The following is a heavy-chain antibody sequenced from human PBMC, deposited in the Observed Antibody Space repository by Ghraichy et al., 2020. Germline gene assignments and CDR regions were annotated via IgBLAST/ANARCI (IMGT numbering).Heavy chain of an antibody. CDR1: GFTFSSYA. Sequence: GGSLRLSCAASGFTFSSYAMSWVRQAPGKGLEWVSAISGSGGSTYYADSVKGRFTISRDNSKNTLYLQMNSLRAEDTAVYYCAKDLSYGSPLDYYYYMDVWGKGTTVTVSS. J-gene: IGHJ6*03. CDR3: AKDLSYGSPLDYYYYMDV. CDR2: ISGSGGST. D-gene: IGHD5-18*01. V-gene: IGHV3-23*01.